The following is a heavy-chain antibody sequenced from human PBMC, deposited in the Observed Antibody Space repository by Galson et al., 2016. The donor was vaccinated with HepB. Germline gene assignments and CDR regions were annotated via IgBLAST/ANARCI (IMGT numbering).Heavy chain of an antibody. V-gene: IGHV3-21*01. D-gene: IGHD1-26*01. CDR1: GFTPSGYI. Sequence: SLRLSCAASGFTPSGYIMNSVRQAPGKGLEWVSSISSRSTDIYYADSVKGRFTISRDNAKNSLHLQMNSLRAEDTAVYYCARGHRGRGLTDYYYYYGLDVWGQGTTVTVSS. CDR3: ARGHRGRGLTDYYYYYGLDV. CDR2: ISSRSTDI. J-gene: IGHJ6*02.